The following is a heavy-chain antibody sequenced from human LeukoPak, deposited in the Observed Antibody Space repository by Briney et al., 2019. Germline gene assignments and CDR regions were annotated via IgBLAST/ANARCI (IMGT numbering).Heavy chain of an antibody. D-gene: IGHD3-22*01. CDR2: ISSSSSYI. CDR1: GFTFSSYS. CDR3: AKDSNYYDSSGPPYYFDY. V-gene: IGHV3-21*01. Sequence: GKSLRLSCAASGFTFSSYSMNWVRQAPGKGLEWVSSISSSSSYIYYADSVKGRFTISRDNSKNTLYLQMNSLRAEDTAVYYCAKDSNYYDSSGPPYYFDYWGQGTLVTVSS. J-gene: IGHJ4*02.